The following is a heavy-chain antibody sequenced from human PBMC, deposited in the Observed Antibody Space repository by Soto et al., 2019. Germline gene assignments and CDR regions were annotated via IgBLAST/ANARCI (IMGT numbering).Heavy chain of an antibody. V-gene: IGHV1-69*05. CDR1: GGTFSSYA. J-gene: IGHJ4*02. CDR2: IIPIFGTA. CDR3: ARDVHGYGDSHY. D-gene: IGHD4-17*01. Sequence: SVKVSCKASGGTFSSYAISWVRQAPGQGLEWMGGIIPIFGTANYAQKFQGRVTLTRDTSTSTLYMELSSLRSEDSAVYYCARDVHGYGDSHYWGQGSLVTVSS.